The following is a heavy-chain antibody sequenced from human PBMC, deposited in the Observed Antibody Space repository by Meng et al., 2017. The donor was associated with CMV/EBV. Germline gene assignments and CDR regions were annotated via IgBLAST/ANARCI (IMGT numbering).Heavy chain of an antibody. D-gene: IGHD2-15*01. J-gene: IGHJ5*02. CDR1: GGSISSGDYY. Sequence: QGQLQESGPGLVQPSQTLSLTCPVSGGSISSGDYYWSWIRQPPGKGLEWIGYIYYSGSTYYNPSLKSRVTISVDTSKNQFSLKLSSVTAADTAVYYCARVYCSGGSCYGNWFDPWGQGTLVTVSS. CDR3: ARVYCSGGSCYGNWFDP. CDR2: IYYSGST. V-gene: IGHV4-30-4*08.